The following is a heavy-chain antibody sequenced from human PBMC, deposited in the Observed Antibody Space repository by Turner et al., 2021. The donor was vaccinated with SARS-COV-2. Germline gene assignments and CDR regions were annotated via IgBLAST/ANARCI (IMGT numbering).Heavy chain of an antibody. CDR3: ARGRGGGGSSNNWFDP. J-gene: IGHJ5*02. CDR1: GASIDSGHYY. Sequence: QVQLQESGPGLVKPPQTLSLTCNVSGASIDSGHYYWTWIRQPPGGGLEWIGYIHHSGSTNYNPSLKSRVSISVDTSKNQFSLKLTSVTAADTAVYYCARGRGGGGSSNNWFDPWGQGTLVIVSS. CDR2: IHHSGST. V-gene: IGHV4-30-4*01. D-gene: IGHD2-15*01.